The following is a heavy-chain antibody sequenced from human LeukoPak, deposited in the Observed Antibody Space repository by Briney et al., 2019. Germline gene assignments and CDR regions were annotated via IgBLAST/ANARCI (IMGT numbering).Heavy chain of an antibody. CDR1: GFTFSSYS. D-gene: IGHD3-22*01. CDR2: XSGSSSTI. Sequence: PGGSLRLSCAASGFTFSSYSMNWVRQAPGKGLEWGXYXSGSSSTIYYADSVKGRFTISRDNGKNTLYLQMNSLRAEDTAVYYCARGSTYYDSSGQVPFDYWGQGTLVTVSS. J-gene: IGHJ4*02. V-gene: IGHV3-48*01. CDR3: ARGSTYYDSSGQVPFDY.